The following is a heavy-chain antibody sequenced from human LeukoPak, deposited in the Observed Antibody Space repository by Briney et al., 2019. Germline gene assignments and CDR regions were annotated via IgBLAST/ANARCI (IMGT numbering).Heavy chain of an antibody. J-gene: IGHJ4*02. Sequence: GGSLRLSCAASGFTFSPYSMNWVRQAPGKGLEWVSYISSTSNTIYYADSVKGRFTLSRDNAKNSLYLQMNSLRAEDTAVYYCARDSSWPTFDYWGQGTLVTVSS. D-gene: IGHD6-13*01. V-gene: IGHV3-48*01. CDR1: GFTFSPYS. CDR2: ISSTSNTI. CDR3: ARDSSWPTFDY.